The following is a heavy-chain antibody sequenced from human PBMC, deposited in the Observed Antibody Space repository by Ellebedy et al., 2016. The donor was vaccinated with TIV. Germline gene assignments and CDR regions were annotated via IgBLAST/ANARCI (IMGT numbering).Heavy chain of an antibody. D-gene: IGHD3-10*01. Sequence: SETLSLTXTVSGGSISSYYWSWIRQPPGKGLEWIGYIYYSGSTNYNPSLKSRVTISVDTSKNQFSLKLSSVTAADTAVYYCARENDGGEYNWFNPWGQGTLVTVSS. J-gene: IGHJ5*02. CDR1: GGSISSYY. V-gene: IGHV4-59*12. CDR2: IYYSGST. CDR3: ARENDGGEYNWFNP.